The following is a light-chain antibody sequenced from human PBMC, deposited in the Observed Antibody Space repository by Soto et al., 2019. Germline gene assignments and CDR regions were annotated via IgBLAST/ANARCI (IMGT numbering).Light chain of an antibody. V-gene: IGKV3-20*01. CDR1: QSVSSSY. J-gene: IGKJ1*01. CDR3: QQYDSSPRT. CDR2: GAS. Sequence: EIVLTQSPATLSLSPGERATLSCRASQSVSSSYLAWYQQKPGQAPRLLISGASSRAADIPDRFSGSGSGTDFTLTINRLEPEDFAVYYCQQYDSSPRTFGQGTKVDI.